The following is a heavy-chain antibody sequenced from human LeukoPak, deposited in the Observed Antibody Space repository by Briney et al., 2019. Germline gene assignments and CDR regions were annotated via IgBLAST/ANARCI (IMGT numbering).Heavy chain of an antibody. D-gene: IGHD4-17*01. V-gene: IGHV6-1*01. CDR3: ARADYGDYVWFDP. J-gene: IGHJ5*02. Sequence: SQTLSLTCAISGDSVSSNSATRNWIRQSPSRGLEWLGRTYYRSRWLNDYAVSVKGRITVNPDTSKNQFSLQLNSVTPEDTAVYYCARADYGDYVWFDPWGQGTLVTVSS. CDR2: TYYRSRWLN. CDR1: GDSVSSNSAT.